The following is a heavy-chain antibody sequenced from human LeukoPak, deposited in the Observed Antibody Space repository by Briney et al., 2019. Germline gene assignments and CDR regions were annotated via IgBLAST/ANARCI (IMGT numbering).Heavy chain of an antibody. V-gene: IGHV3-21*01. D-gene: IGHD6-13*01. CDR2: ISSSSSYI. J-gene: IGHJ5*02. Sequence: GGSLTQTRAASGFTFSSYSMNWVRQAPGKGLEWVSSISSSSSYIYYADSVKGRFTISRDNAKNSLYLQMNSLRAEDTAVYYCARGEWQQLVRYFFHPLRQGTMVTVSS. CDR3: ARGEWQQLVRYFFHP. CDR1: GFTFSSYS.